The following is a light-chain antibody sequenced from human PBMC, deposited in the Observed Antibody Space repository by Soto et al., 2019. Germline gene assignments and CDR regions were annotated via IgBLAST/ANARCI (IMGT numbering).Light chain of an antibody. CDR2: DAS. J-gene: IGKJ2*01. Sequence: ENVLTQSPGTLSLSPGERATLSCRASQSVTNNYLAWYQQKPGQAPRLLIYDASGRPAGIPDRFSGSGSGTDFTLTIPRLEPEDFAVYYCQQYGSSPYTFGQWTKLEIK. CDR1: QSVTNNY. CDR3: QQYGSSPYT. V-gene: IGKV3-20*01.